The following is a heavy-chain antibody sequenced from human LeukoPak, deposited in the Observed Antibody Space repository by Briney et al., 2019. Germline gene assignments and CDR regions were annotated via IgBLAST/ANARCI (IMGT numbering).Heavy chain of an antibody. CDR2: INPNSGGT. D-gene: IGHD3-22*01. Sequence: ASVKVSCKASGYTLSGYYIHWVRQAPGQGLEWMGWINPNSGGTKNVQQFQGRVTMTRDTSISTAFMELTSLRSDDTAVYYCARGGVVAPDAFDIWGQGTVVTVSS. V-gene: IGHV1-2*02. CDR1: GYTLSGYY. J-gene: IGHJ3*02. CDR3: ARGGVVAPDAFDI.